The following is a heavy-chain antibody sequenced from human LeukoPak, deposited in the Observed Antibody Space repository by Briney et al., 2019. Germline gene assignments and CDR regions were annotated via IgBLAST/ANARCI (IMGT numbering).Heavy chain of an antibody. V-gene: IGHV3-66*01. J-gene: IGHJ5*01. Sequence: GGSLRLSCAASGFTFSSYAMSWVRQAPGKGLEWVSVIYSGGSTYYADSVKGRFTISRDNSKNTLYLQMNSLRAEDTAVYYCARSRDAYSSSWYDFWGQGTLVTVSS. CDR3: ARSRDAYSSSWYDF. CDR2: IYSGGST. D-gene: IGHD6-13*01. CDR1: GFTFSSYA.